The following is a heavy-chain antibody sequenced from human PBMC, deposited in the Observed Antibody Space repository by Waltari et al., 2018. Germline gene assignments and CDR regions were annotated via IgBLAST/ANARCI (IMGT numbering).Heavy chain of an antibody. CDR1: GGSITIGSHY. J-gene: IGHJ2*01. D-gene: IGHD2-8*01. V-gene: IGHV4-31*03. Sequence: QVHLQQSGPGQVKPSETLSLTCTVSGGSITIGSHYWSWIPQQPGKGLEWIGYIYYSGYTEYNPSLNSRVTISQDTSKNQIYLNLRSLTVADAAVYYCARDRPCIDGVCYQYWYFDLWGRGTAVTVSA. CDR3: ARDRPCIDGVCYQYWYFDL. CDR2: IYYSGYT.